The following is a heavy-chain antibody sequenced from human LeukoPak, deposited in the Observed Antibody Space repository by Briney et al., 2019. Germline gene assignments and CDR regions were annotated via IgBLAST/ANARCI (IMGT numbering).Heavy chain of an antibody. J-gene: IGHJ5*02. D-gene: IGHD2-2*01. CDR3: ARDARHRYCSSTSCYRGWLDP. CDR2: IIPIFGTA. Sequence: SVKVSCKASGYTFTSHGISWVRQAPGQGLEWMGGIIPIFGTANYAQKFQGRVTITADESTRTAYMELSSLRSEDTAVYYCARDARHRYCSSTSCYRGWLDPWGQGTLVTVSS. CDR1: GYTFTSHG. V-gene: IGHV1-69*13.